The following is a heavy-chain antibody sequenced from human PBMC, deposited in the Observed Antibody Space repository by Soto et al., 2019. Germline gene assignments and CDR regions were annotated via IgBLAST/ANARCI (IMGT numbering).Heavy chain of an antibody. J-gene: IGHJ4*02. Sequence: GGALRLSYAASGCTFTTNAMSWVRQAPGKGLEWVSAISGSGGSTYYIDSVTGRFTISRDNSRNTLYLQMISLRAEDTAAYFCARAPDYWGPGTMVTVSS. CDR2: ISGSGGST. CDR3: ARAPDY. CDR1: GCTFTTNA. V-gene: IGHV3-23*01.